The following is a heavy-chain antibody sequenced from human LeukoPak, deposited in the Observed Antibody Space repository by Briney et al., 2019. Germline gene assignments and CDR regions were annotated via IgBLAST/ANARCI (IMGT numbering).Heavy chain of an antibody. J-gene: IGHJ4*02. CDR3: ARGRATTLDY. CDR1: GFTFSSYA. V-gene: IGHV3-30-3*01. Sequence: GGSLRLSCAASGFTFSSYAMHWVRPAPGKGLEWVAVISYDGSNKYYADSVKGRFTISRDNSKNTLYLQMNSLRAEDTAVYYCARGRATTLDYWGQGTLVTVSS. D-gene: IGHD5-12*01. CDR2: ISYDGSNK.